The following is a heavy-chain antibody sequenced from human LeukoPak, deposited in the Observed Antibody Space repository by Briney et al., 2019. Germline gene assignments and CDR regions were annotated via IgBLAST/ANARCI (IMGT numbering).Heavy chain of an antibody. CDR3: ATGWDIVVPYYMDV. CDR1: GFTFSSYG. CDR2: IRYDGSNK. Sequence: GGSLRLSCAASGFTFSSYGMHWVRQAQGKGLEWVAFIRYDGSNKYYADSVKGRFTISRDNSKNTLYPQMNSLRAEDTAVYYCATGWDIVVPYYMDVWGKGTTVTVSS. J-gene: IGHJ6*03. D-gene: IGHD2-15*01. V-gene: IGHV3-30*02.